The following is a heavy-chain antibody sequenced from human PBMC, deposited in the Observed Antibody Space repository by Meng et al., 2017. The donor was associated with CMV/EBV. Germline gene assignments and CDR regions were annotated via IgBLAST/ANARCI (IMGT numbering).Heavy chain of an antibody. CDR3: AKLQGSKDY. J-gene: IGHJ4*02. CDR1: GFTFDYHA. CDR2: ISWNCVSI. Sequence: SLKISCTASGFTFDYHALHWVRPAAGKGMEWVAGISWNCVSIGYADSVKGRFIISRDDAKSSLYLQMNSLRTEDTAMYFCAKLQGSKDYWGQGTLVTVSS. V-gene: IGHV3-9*01.